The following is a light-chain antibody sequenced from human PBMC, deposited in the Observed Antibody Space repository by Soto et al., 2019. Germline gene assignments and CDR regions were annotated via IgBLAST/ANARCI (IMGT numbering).Light chain of an antibody. CDR3: QQYNSYWT. J-gene: IGKJ1*01. Sequence: EIQMTQSPSTLSASVGDRVTITCRASPSISSWLAWYQQKPGKAPKLLIYDASSLESGVPSRFSGSGSGTEFTLTISSLQPDDFATYYCQQYNSYWTFGQGTKVEIK. CDR1: PSISSW. CDR2: DAS. V-gene: IGKV1-5*01.